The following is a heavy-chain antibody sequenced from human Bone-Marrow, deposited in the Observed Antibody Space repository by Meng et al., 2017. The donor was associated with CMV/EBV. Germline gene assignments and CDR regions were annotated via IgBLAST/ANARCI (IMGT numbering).Heavy chain of an antibody. J-gene: IGHJ6*02. CDR3: ARIGYYDFWSGFYGMDV. CDR1: GYTFTDYY. Sequence: ASVKVSCKASGYTFTDYYIHWVRQAPGQGLEWMGWMNPNSGNTGYAQKFQGRVTITRNTSISTAYMELSSLRSEDTAVYYCARIGYYDFWSGFYGMDVWGQGTTVTVSS. D-gene: IGHD3-3*01. V-gene: IGHV1-8*03. CDR2: MNPNSGNT.